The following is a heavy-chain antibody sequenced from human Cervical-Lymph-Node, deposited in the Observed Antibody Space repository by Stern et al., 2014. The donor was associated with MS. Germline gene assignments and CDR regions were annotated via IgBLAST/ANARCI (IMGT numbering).Heavy chain of an antibody. Sequence: QMQLVQSGAEVKKPGASVKVSCKASGYTFTSYDINWVRQATGQGLEWMGWMNPNSVNTGYAQKFQGRVTMTRNTSISTAYMELSSLRSEDTAVYYWARGRITMVRGGPNWFDPWGQGTLVTVSS. J-gene: IGHJ5*02. V-gene: IGHV1-8*01. CDR2: MNPNSVNT. CDR3: ARGRITMVRGGPNWFDP. D-gene: IGHD3-10*01. CDR1: GYTFTSYD.